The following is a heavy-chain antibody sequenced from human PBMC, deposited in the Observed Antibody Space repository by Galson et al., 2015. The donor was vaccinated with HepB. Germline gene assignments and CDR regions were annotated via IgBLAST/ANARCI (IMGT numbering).Heavy chain of an antibody. CDR1: GFTFSSYA. CDR2: ISGSGGST. J-gene: IGHJ6*02. CDR3: AKGVVPAAISSSWNYHYYYYGMDV. Sequence: SLRLSCAASGFTFSSYAMSWVRQAPGKGLEWVSAISGSGGSTYYADSVKGRFTISRGNSKNTLYLQMNSLRAEDTAVYYCAKGVVPAAISSSWNYHYYYYGMDVWGQGTTVTVSS. D-gene: IGHD2-2*01. V-gene: IGHV3-23*01.